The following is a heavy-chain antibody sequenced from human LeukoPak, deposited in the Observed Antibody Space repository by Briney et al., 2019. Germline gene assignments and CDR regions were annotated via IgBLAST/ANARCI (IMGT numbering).Heavy chain of an antibody. CDR2: IYYSGST. V-gene: IGHV4-39*07. Sequence: SETLSLTCTVSGGSISSSSYYWGWIRQPPGKGLEWIGSIYYSGSTYYNPSLKSRVTISVDTSKNQFSLKLSSVTAADTAVYYCARVGGDPNFFDYWGQGTLVTVSS. J-gene: IGHJ4*02. CDR1: GGSISSSSYY. CDR3: ARVGGDPNFFDY. D-gene: IGHD2-21*02.